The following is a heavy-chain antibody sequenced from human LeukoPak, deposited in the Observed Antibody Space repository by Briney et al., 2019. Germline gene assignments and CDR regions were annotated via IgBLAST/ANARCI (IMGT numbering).Heavy chain of an antibody. CDR2: IKQDGSEK. Sequence: GGSLRLSCAASGFTFSTFAMIWVRQPPGKGLEWVANIKQDGSEKYYVDSVKVRFTISRDNAKNSMYLQMNSLRAEDTAVYYCARRYDSSGYAFDYWGQGTLVTVSS. CDR3: ARRYDSSGYAFDY. D-gene: IGHD3-22*01. V-gene: IGHV3-7*01. J-gene: IGHJ4*02. CDR1: GFTFSTFA.